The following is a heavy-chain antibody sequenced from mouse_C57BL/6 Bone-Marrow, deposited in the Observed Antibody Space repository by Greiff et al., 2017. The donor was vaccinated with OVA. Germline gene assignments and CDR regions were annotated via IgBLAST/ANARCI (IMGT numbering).Heavy chain of an antibody. D-gene: IGHD1-1*01. J-gene: IGHJ1*03. V-gene: IGHV1-64*01. CDR2: IHPNSGST. Sequence: QVHVKQPGAELVKPGASVKLSCKASGYTFTSYWMHWVKQRPGQGLEWIGMIHPNSGSTNYNEKFKSKATLTVDKSSSTAYMQLSSLTSEDSAVYYCARWGFITTVVAYWYFDVWGTGTTVTVSS. CDR1: GYTFTSYW. CDR3: ARWGFITTVVAYWYFDV.